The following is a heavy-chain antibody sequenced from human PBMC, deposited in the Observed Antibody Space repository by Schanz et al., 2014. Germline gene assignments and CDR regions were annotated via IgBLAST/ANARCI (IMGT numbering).Heavy chain of an antibody. CDR3: AGAFDSSGYYFDY. V-gene: IGHV1-46*03. Sequence: QVQLVQSGAEVKKPGASVKVSCKASGYTLSAYSLHWVRQAPGQGLEWMGIVNPSVRGTHFAREFQGRGTVTSDTSTSTVYMELSGLRSEDTAGYYCAGAFDSSGYYFDYWGQGTLVTVSS. CDR1: GYTLSAYS. J-gene: IGHJ4*02. D-gene: IGHD3-22*01. CDR2: VNPSVRGT.